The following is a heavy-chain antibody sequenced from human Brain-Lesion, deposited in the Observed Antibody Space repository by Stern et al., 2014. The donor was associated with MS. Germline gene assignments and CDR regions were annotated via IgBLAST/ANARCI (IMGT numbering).Heavy chain of an antibody. D-gene: IGHD3-10*01. CDR2: IYYRGST. V-gene: IGHV4-39*01. Sequence: QVQLEESGPGLVKPSETLSLTCTVSGGSISSSSYYWGWIRQPPGKGLDWIGSIYYRGSTYSNPSLKSRVTISMDNPNNQFSHRLSSVTAADTAVYFCAKLWLGELPESPFDYWGQGTLVTVSS. CDR3: AKLWLGELPESPFDY. CDR1: GGSISSSSYY. J-gene: IGHJ4*02.